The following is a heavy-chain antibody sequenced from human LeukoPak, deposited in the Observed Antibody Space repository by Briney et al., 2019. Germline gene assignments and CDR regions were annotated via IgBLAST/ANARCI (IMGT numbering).Heavy chain of an antibody. J-gene: IGHJ6*03. CDR3: ARLQYQLLGVYYYYYMDV. CDR2: IKQDGSEK. CDR1: GFTFSSYW. D-gene: IGHD2-2*01. V-gene: IGHV3-7*01. Sequence: PGGSLRLSCAASGFTFSSYWMSWVRQAPGKGLEWVANIKQDGSEKYYVYSVKGRFTISRDNAKNSLYLQMNSLRAEDTAVYYCARLQYQLLGVYYYYYMDVWGKGTTVTVSS.